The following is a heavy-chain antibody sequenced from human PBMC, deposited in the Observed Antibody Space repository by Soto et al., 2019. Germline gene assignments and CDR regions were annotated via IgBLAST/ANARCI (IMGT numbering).Heavy chain of an antibody. D-gene: IGHD6-6*01. Sequence: PSQTLSLTCAISGDSVSSNSAAWNWIRQSPSRGLEWLGRTYYRSKWYNDYAVSVKSRITINPDTSKNQFSLQLNSVTPEDTAVYYCARVGQSSSSRDYGMDVWGQGTTVTVS. CDR3: ARVGQSSSSRDYGMDV. J-gene: IGHJ6*02. CDR1: GDSVSSNSAA. CDR2: TYYRSKWYN. V-gene: IGHV6-1*01.